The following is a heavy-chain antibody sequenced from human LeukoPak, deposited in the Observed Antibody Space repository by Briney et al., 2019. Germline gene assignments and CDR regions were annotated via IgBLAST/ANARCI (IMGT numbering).Heavy chain of an antibody. Sequence: GGSLRLSCAASGFTFSSYAMSWVRQAPGKGPEWVSAISGSGGSTYYADSVKGRFTISRDNSKNTLYLQMNSLRAEDTAVYYCTRHVYCSSTSCSDPWGQGTLVTVSS. CDR2: ISGSGGST. D-gene: IGHD2-2*01. CDR1: GFTFSSYA. CDR3: TRHVYCSSTSCSDP. J-gene: IGHJ5*02. V-gene: IGHV3-23*01.